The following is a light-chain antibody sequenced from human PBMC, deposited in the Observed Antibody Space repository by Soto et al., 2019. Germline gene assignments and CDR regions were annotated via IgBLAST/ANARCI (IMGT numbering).Light chain of an antibody. Sequence: QSVLTQPASVSGSPGQSITISCTGTYSDVGGYNRVSWYQHHPGRDPKMLIFEVLNRPSGISDRFSGSKSGDTASLTISGLQPEDEADYYCVSYTDSSKTHWVFGGGTKLTVL. CDR2: EVL. CDR1: YSDVGGYNR. CDR3: VSYTDSSKTHWV. J-gene: IGLJ3*02. V-gene: IGLV2-14*01.